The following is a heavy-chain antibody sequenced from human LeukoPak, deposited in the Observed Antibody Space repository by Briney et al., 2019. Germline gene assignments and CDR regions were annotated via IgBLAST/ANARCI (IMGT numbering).Heavy chain of an antibody. CDR3: TRRLDD. D-gene: IGHD3-16*01. CDR1: GFSFNSDW. J-gene: IGHJ4*02. CDR2: IKHDESEK. Sequence: AGGSLRLSCAASGFSFNSDWMDWVRQAPGKGLEWAANIKHDESEKNYLDSVKGRFTISRDNAQNSLYLQMNGLRVEDTAVYYCTRRLDDWGQGTLVTVSS. V-gene: IGHV3-7*01.